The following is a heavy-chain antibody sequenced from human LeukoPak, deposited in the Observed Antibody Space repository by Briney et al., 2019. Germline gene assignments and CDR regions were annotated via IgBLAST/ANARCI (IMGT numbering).Heavy chain of an antibody. CDR3: ARDFYDIGRIDY. CDR1: GYTFTGYY. CDR2: INPNSGGT. J-gene: IGHJ4*02. V-gene: IGHV1-2*02. D-gene: IGHD3-9*01. Sequence: ASVKVSCKASGYTFTGYYMHWVRQAPGQGLEWMGWINPNSGGTNYAQKFQGRVTMTRDTSISTAYMELSRLRSDDTAVYYCARDFYDIGRIDYWGQGTLVTVSS.